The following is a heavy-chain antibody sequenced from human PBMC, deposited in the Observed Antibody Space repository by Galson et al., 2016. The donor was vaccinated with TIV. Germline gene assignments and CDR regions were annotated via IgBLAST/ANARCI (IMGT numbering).Heavy chain of an antibody. CDR3: ARVRFGELSGYYYYMDV. D-gene: IGHD3-10*01. V-gene: IGHV1-69*13. J-gene: IGHJ6*03. CDR1: GGTFASCA. Sequence: SVKVSCKASGGTFASCAFSWVRQAPGQGLEVMGRIIPILGLSDYAQRFQGRVTITADASTSTVYMELRSLRSEDTAMYYCARVRFGELSGYYYYMDVWGKGTTVTVAS. CDR2: IIPILGLS.